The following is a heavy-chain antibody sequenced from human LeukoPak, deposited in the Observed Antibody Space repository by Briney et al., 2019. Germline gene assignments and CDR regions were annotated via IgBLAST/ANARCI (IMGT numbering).Heavy chain of an antibody. Sequence: GGSLRLSCAASGFTFSSYAMSWVRQAPGKGLEWVSAISGSGGSTYYADSVKGRFTISRDNSKNTLYLQMNSLRAEDTAVYYCAKVHYGSWYWNLFDYWGQGTLVTVSS. CDR3: AKVHYGSWYWNLFDY. CDR2: ISGSGGST. J-gene: IGHJ4*02. D-gene: IGHD6-13*01. V-gene: IGHV3-23*01. CDR1: GFTFSSYA.